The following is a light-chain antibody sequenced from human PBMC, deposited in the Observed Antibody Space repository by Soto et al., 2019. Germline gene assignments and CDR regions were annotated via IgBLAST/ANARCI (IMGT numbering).Light chain of an antibody. V-gene: IGKV3-20*01. J-gene: IGKJ4*01. CDR1: QSVRSSH. CDR2: GAS. Sequence: EIVLTQSPRTLSLSRGERATLSCRASQSVRSSHLAWYQQKPGQAPRLLIYGASSRATGIPDRFSGSGSGADFTLTISRLEPEDFAVYYCQQYDSSPLTFGGGTKVDIK. CDR3: QQYDSSPLT.